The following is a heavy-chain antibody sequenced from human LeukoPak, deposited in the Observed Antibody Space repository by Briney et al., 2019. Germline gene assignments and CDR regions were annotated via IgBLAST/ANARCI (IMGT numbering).Heavy chain of an antibody. CDR3: ARQAHCTSDLCYPFDY. CDR2: IHYSGST. J-gene: IGHJ4*02. CDR1: GGSISSYY. V-gene: IGHV4-59*08. Sequence: SETLSLTCTVSGGSISSYYWTWIRQPPGKGLEWIGYIHYSGSTNYNPSLKSRVTISADTTKNQFSLKLSSVTAADTAVYYCARQAHCTSDLCYPFDYWGQGTLVTVSS. D-gene: IGHD2-8*01.